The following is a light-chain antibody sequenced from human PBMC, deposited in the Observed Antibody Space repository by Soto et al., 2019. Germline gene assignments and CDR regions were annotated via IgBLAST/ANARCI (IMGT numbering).Light chain of an antibody. Sequence: QSALTQPASVSGSPRQSITISCTGASSDVGGYNYVSWYQQHPGKVPKLMIYEVSNRPSGVSNRFSGSKSGNTASLTISGLQADDEADYYCTSYTSSNTWVFGGGTKLTVL. CDR2: EVS. V-gene: IGLV2-14*03. J-gene: IGLJ3*02. CDR3: TSYTSSNTWV. CDR1: SSDVGGYNY.